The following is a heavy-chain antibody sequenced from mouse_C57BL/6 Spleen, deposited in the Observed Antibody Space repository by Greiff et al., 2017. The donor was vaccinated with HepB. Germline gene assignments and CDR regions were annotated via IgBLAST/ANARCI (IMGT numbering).Heavy chain of an antibody. V-gene: IGHV1-64*01. J-gene: IGHJ4*01. D-gene: IGHD2-5*01. CDR1: GYTFTSYW. CDR3: ARDSNYPYAMDY. CDR2: IHPNSGST. Sequence: QVQLQQPGAELVKPGASVKLSCKASGYTFTSYWMYWVKQRPGQGLEWIGMIHPNSGSTNYNEKFKSKATLTVDKSSSTAYMQLSSLTSEDSAVYYCARDSNYPYAMDYWGQGTSVTVSS.